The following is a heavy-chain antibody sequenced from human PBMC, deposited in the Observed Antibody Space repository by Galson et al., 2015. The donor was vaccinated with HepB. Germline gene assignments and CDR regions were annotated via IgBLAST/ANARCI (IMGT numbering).Heavy chain of an antibody. CDR3: ARGSYYYDSSGTNDY. J-gene: IGHJ4*02. Sequence: SLRLSCAASGFTFSSYAMHWVRQAPGKGLEWVAVISYDGSNKYYADSVKGRFTISRDNSRNTLYLQMNSLRAEDTAVYYCARGSYYYDSSGTNDYWGQGTLVTVSS. CDR1: GFTFSSYA. CDR2: ISYDGSNK. D-gene: IGHD3-22*01. V-gene: IGHV3-30-3*01.